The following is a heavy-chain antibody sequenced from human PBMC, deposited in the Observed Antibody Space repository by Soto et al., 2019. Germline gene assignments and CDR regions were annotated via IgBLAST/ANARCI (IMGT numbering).Heavy chain of an antibody. Sequence: SETLSLTCTVSGGSISSGGYYWSWIRQQPGKGLEWIGYIYYSGSTYYNPSLKSRVTISVDRSKNQFSLKLSSVTAADTAVYYCARAATSRLYSGMDVWGQGNTVTGS. V-gene: IGHV4-31*03. CDR2: IYYSGST. D-gene: IGHD4-17*01. J-gene: IGHJ6*02. CDR1: GGSISSGGYY. CDR3: ARAATSRLYSGMDV.